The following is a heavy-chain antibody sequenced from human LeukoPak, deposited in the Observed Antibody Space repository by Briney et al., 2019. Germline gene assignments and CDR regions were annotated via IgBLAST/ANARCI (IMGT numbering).Heavy chain of an antibody. CDR1: GFTFSSYA. J-gene: IGHJ6*03. Sequence: GGSLRLSCAASGFTFSSYAMHWVRQAPGRGLEWVAVISYDGSNKYYADSVKGRFTISRDNSKNTVSLQMNSLRAEDTAVYYCARPLWLTFYYYYYYMDVWGNGTTVTVSS. D-gene: IGHD6-19*01. CDR2: ISYDGSNK. CDR3: ARPLWLTFYYYYYYMDV. V-gene: IGHV3-30*04.